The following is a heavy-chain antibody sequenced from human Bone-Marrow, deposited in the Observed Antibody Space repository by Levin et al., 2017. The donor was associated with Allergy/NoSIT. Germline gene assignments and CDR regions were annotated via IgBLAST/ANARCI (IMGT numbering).Heavy chain of an antibody. Sequence: GGSLRLSCAASGFIFSRYAMHWVRQAPGKGLEWVAVISDDGSNQYYGDSVKGRFTVSRDNSKNKMYLQMTSLRAEDTAVYSCAKAPELATIGGAFEIRGQGTMVTVSS. J-gene: IGHJ3*02. D-gene: IGHD1-26*01. V-gene: IGHV3-30*18. CDR1: GFIFSRYA. CDR3: AKAPELATIGGAFEI. CDR2: ISDDGSNQ.